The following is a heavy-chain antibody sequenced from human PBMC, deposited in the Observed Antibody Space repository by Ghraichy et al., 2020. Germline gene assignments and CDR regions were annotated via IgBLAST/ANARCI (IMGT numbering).Heavy chain of an antibody. Sequence: SETLSLTCTVSGGSISSYYWSWIRQPAGKGLEWIGRIYTSGSTNYNPSLKSRVTMSVDTSKNQFSLKLSSVTAADTAVYYCAGTTVTTMTVDYWGQGTLVTVSS. CDR1: GGSISSYY. CDR3: AGTTVTTMTVDY. CDR2: IYTSGST. V-gene: IGHV4-4*07. D-gene: IGHD4-17*01. J-gene: IGHJ4*02.